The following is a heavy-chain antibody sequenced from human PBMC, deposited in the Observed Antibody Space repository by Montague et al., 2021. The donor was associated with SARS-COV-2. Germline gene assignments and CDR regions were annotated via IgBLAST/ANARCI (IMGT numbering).Heavy chain of an antibody. Sequence: SLSLSCAASGFPFSRYAMHWVRQAPGKGLEWVAVISYDGSNKYYADSVKGRFTISRDNSKNTLYLQMNSLRAEDTAVYYCARDGYNWNDAVYYYYGMDVWGQGTTATVSS. V-gene: IGHV3-30*04. CDR2: ISYDGSNK. J-gene: IGHJ6*02. D-gene: IGHD1-20*01. CDR1: GFPFSRYA. CDR3: ARDGYNWNDAVYYYYGMDV.